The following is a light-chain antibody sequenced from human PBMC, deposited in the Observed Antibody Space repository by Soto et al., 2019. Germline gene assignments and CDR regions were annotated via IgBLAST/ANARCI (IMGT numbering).Light chain of an antibody. CDR3: SSYTSSNSYV. V-gene: IGLV2-14*01. Sequence: QSVLTQPASVSGSLGQSIAISCTGTRSDVGAYNSVSWYQQYPGKAPKLMIHDVSNRPSGVSDRFSGSKSGNTASLTISGLQAEDEADYYCSSYTSSNSYVFGSGTKVTVL. CDR2: DVS. CDR1: RSDVGAYNS. J-gene: IGLJ1*01.